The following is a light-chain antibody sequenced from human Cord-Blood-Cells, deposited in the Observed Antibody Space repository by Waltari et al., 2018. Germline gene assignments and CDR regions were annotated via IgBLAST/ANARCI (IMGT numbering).Light chain of an antibody. Sequence: QSAMTQPAPVSGAPGQSITISCTGTSSDVGGYNYVPWYQQHPGKAPKPMIYDVSNRPSGVSNRFSGSKSGNTASLTISGLQAEDEAEYYCSSYTSSSTWVFGGGTKLTVL. CDR1: SSDVGGYNY. CDR3: SSYTSSSTWV. CDR2: DVS. V-gene: IGLV2-14*03. J-gene: IGLJ3*02.